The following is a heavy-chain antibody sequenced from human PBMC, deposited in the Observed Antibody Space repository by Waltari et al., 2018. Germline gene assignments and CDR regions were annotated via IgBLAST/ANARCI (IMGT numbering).Heavy chain of an antibody. V-gene: IGHV1-69*14. CDR2: IIRSLGKA. J-gene: IGHJ4*02. Sequence: QVQLVQSGAEVKKPGSSVKVSCKASGGTFSSYAISWVRQAPGQGLDWMGGIIRSLGKANDAQKFQGRATLTAAKSTCTAYMELSSLRSEDAAGYYCAREGQESYYDSGQGTLVTVSS. CDR3: AREGQESYYD. D-gene: IGHD1-26*01. CDR1: GGTFSSYA.